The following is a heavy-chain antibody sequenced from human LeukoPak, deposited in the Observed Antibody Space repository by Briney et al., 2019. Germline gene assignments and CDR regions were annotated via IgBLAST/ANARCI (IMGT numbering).Heavy chain of an antibody. CDR1: GGSISSYY. CDR2: IYYSGST. D-gene: IGHD3-10*01. CDR3: ARDPGPYYYYYYMDV. V-gene: IGHV4-59*01. J-gene: IGHJ6*03. Sequence: SETLSLTCTVSGGSISSYYWSWIRQPPGKGLEWIGYIYYSGSTNYNPSLKSRVTISGDTSKNQFSLKLSSVTAADTAVCYCARDPGPYYYYYYMDVWGKGTTVTVSS.